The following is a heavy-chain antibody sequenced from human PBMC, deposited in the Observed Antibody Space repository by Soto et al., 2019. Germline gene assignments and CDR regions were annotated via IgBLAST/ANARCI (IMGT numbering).Heavy chain of an antibody. D-gene: IGHD1-26*01. CDR3: GKDVGDYVPHYYGVDV. J-gene: IGHJ6*02. Sequence: QVQLVESGGGVVQPGTSLRLSCAASGFTFKTHAMHWVRQAPGKGLEWMAVIAYDGNEKFYADSVKGRFTISRDNSKNALYLQINPLRNEDTAVYYCGKDVGDYVPHYYGVDVWGQGTTVTVSS. CDR2: IAYDGNEK. V-gene: IGHV3-30*18. CDR1: GFTFKTHA.